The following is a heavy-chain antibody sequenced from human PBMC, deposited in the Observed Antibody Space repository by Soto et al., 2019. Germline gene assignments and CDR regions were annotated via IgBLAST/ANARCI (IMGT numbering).Heavy chain of an antibody. CDR3: ARAGGGYCTNGVCYGDSWFDP. Sequence: QVQLAQSGPEMKKPGASVTVSCKASGYTFISYGITWVRQAPGQGLEWVGWISPYNGDTNYAQSFQGRLSMTTDASTSTAYMYLRSLRSDDTAVYYCARAGGGYCTNGVCYGDSWFDPWGQGTLVSVSS. J-gene: IGHJ5*02. D-gene: IGHD2-8*01. CDR1: GYTFISYG. V-gene: IGHV1-18*01. CDR2: ISPYNGDT.